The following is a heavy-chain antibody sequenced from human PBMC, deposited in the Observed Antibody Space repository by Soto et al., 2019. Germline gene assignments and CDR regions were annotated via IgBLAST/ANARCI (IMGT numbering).Heavy chain of an antibody. CDR3: ARGSCSTTSCHPWVYFEY. D-gene: IGHD2-2*01. J-gene: IGHJ4*02. Sequence: SETLSLTCAVYGGSFSGYYWSWIRQPPGKGLEWIGEINHSGSTNFNPSLKSRVTISVDTSKNQFSLKLSSVTAADTAVYYCARGSCSTTSCHPWVYFEYWGQGTLVT. CDR1: GGSFSGYY. CDR2: INHSGST. V-gene: IGHV4-34*01.